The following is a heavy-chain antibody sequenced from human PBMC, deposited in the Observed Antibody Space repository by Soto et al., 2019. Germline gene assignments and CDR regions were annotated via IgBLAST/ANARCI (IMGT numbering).Heavy chain of an antibody. CDR1: GFTFTNAW. CDR2: IKSRTDGGTT. D-gene: IGHD3-3*01. CDR3: ATERRVSRKDFDY. V-gene: IGHV3-15*01. J-gene: IGHJ4*02. Sequence: EVQLVESGGGLVRPGESLRLSCAASGFTFTNAWIHWVRQAPGKGLEWVGRIKSRTDGGTTDLAAPVKGRFTLSRDNAKSSLYLQMDSLRAEDTAVYYCATERRVSRKDFDYWGQGTLVTVSS.